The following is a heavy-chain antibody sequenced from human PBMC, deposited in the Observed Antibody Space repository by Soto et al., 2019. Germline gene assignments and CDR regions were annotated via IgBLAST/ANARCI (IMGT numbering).Heavy chain of an antibody. D-gene: IGHD6-13*01. CDR2: ISAYNGNT. CDR1: GYTFTSYG. CDR3: ARDAAAGLNDY. V-gene: IGHV1-18*01. J-gene: IGHJ4*02. Sequence: QVQLVQSGAEVKKPGASVKVSCKASGYTFTSYGISWVRQAPGQGLEWMGWISAYNGNTKYVQKVQGRVTMTTDTYTRTAYMEMRSLRSDDTAVYSCARDAAAGLNDYWGQGTLVTVSS.